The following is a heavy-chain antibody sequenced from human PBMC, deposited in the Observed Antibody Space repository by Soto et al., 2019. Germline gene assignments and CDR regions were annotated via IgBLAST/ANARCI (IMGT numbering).Heavy chain of an antibody. D-gene: IGHD3-10*01. J-gene: IGHJ4*02. Sequence: EVQLWESGGDLVKPGGSLRLSCAASGFPFSSYAMSWVRQAPGKGLEWVSSISGSTLATYYADSVKGRFTVSRDNSKSTLYLQMNSLRAEDTAVYYCARDGGYGSGSREDYWGQGTLVTVSS. CDR3: ARDGGYGSGSREDY. V-gene: IGHV3-23*01. CDR1: GFPFSSYA. CDR2: ISGSTLAT.